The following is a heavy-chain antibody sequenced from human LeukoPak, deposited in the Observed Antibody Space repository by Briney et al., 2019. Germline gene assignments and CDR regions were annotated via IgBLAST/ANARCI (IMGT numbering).Heavy chain of an antibody. J-gene: IGHJ4*02. CDR1: GYTFTSYG. D-gene: IGHD3-9*01. Sequence: ASVKVSCKASGYTFTSYGISWVRQAPGQGLEWMGWISAYNGNTNYAQKFQGRVTITADKSTSTAYMELSSLRSEDTAVYYCARDRAYYDILTGYPPLDYWGQGTLVTVSS. V-gene: IGHV1-18*01. CDR3: ARDRAYYDILTGYPPLDY. CDR2: ISAYNGNT.